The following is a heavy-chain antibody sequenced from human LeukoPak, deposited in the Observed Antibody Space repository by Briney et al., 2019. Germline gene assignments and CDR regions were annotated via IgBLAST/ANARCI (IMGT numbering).Heavy chain of an antibody. Sequence: NPSETLSLTCTVSGDSMSNYFWSWIRQPPGEGLEWIGYIFYSGSTNYSPSLKSRVTISVDTSKNQFSLKQSSVTAADTAVYYCARGPIVPAAISGAYFDYWGQGTLVTVSS. CDR1: GDSMSNYF. CDR3: ARGPIVPAAISGAYFDY. CDR2: IFYSGST. J-gene: IGHJ4*02. D-gene: IGHD2-2*02. V-gene: IGHV4-59*12.